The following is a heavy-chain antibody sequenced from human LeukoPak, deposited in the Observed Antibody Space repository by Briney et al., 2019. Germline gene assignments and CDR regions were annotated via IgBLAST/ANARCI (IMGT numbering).Heavy chain of an antibody. Sequence: SETLSLTCTVSGDSISSYNWNWIRQPPGKGLEWIGYIYYSGSTNYNPSLKSRVTISIDTSKNQFSLKLSSVTAADTAVYYCARSPRISMVRGAFEIDVWGKGTTVTISS. D-gene: IGHD3-10*01. CDR1: GDSISSYN. V-gene: IGHV4-59*01. CDR2: IYYSGST. CDR3: ARSPRISMVRGAFEIDV. J-gene: IGHJ6*04.